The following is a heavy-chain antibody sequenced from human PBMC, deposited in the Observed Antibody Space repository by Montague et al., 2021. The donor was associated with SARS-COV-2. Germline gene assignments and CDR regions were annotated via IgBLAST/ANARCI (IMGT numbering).Heavy chain of an antibody. CDR3: ARDTGISGAFDV. CDR1: GGSSCSGTW. D-gene: IGHD2-15*01. J-gene: IGHJ3*01. V-gene: IGHV4-31*11. CDR2: IYYSGRT. Sequence: TLSLTCAGSGGSSCSGTWGTWVRQPPGKALARAGYIYYSGRTHYNPSLESRVTISVDTSKKQFSLMLSSVTAADTAVYYCARDTGISGAFDVWGQGTMVTVSS.